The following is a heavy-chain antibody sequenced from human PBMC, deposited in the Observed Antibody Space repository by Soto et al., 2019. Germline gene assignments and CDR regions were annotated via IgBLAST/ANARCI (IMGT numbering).Heavy chain of an antibody. J-gene: IGHJ4*02. CDR1: GFTFSGSA. D-gene: IGHD1-7*01. CDR2: IRSKANSYAT. Sequence: EVQLVESGGGLVQPGGSLKLSCAASGFTFSGSAMHWVRQASGKGLEWVGRIRSKANSYATAYAASVKGRFTISRDDSKNTAYLQMNSLKTEETAVYYCTRRGGTTFDYWGQGTLVTVSS. CDR3: TRRGGTTFDY. V-gene: IGHV3-73*02.